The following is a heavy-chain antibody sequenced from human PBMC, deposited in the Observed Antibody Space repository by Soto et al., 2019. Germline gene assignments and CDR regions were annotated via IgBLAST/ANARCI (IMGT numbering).Heavy chain of an antibody. CDR2: ISYDGSNK. V-gene: IGHV3-30*18. CDR3: AKDLGYYYDSSGPNWFDP. J-gene: IGHJ5*02. D-gene: IGHD3-22*01. Sequence: VGSLRLSCAASGFTFSSYGMHWVRQAPGKGLEWVAVISYDGSNKYYADSVKGRFTISRDNSKNTLYLQMNSLRAEDTAVYYCAKDLGYYYDSSGPNWFDPWGQGTLVTVSS. CDR1: GFTFSSYG.